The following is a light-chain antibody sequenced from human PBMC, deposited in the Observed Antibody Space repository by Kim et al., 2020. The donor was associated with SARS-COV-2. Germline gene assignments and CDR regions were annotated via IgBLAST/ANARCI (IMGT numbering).Light chain of an antibody. V-gene: IGLV1-44*01. CDR1: SSNFGSKT. J-gene: IGLJ3*02. Sequence: PGQMITISCSGSSSNFGSKTVNWYQQYPGTAPKLLIYSNNQRSSGVPDRFSGSRSGTSASLAISGLQSEDEADYYCAAWDDRLNGVFGGGTQLTVL. CDR3: AAWDDRLNGV. CDR2: SNN.